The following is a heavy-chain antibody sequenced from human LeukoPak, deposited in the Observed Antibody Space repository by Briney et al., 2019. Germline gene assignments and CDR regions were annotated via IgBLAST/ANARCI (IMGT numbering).Heavy chain of an antibody. Sequence: SVKVSCKASGGTFSSYAISLVRQAPGQGLELMGRIIPIFGTANYAQKFQGRVTITADKSTSTAYMELSSLRSEDTDVYYCARDRGGTVRYYYYYMDVWGKGTTVTVSS. V-gene: IGHV1-69*06. CDR1: GGTFSSYA. D-gene: IGHD3-10*01. CDR2: IIPIFGTA. J-gene: IGHJ6*03. CDR3: ARDRGGTVRYYYYYMDV.